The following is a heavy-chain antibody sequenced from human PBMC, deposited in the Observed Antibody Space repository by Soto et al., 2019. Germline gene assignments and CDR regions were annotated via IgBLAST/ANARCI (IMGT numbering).Heavy chain of an antibody. CDR2: IYSSGST. J-gene: IGHJ3*02. Sequence: QVQLQESGPGLVKPSQTLSLTCTVSGGSIKSNDYYWNWIRQHPEKGLEWIGYIYSSGSTYYNPSLNSRVSMSVDTSKNHFSLRLTSVTAADTAVYYCARAIPIVHLKGPTNDTFDIWGQGTLVSVSS. D-gene: IGHD2-15*01. CDR3: ARAIPIVHLKGPTNDTFDI. CDR1: GGSIKSNDYY. V-gene: IGHV4-31*03.